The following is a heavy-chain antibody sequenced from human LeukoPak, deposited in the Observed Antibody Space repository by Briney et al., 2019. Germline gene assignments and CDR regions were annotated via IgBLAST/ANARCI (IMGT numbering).Heavy chain of an antibody. D-gene: IGHD1-26*01. V-gene: IGHV3-23*01. CDR3: AKRTTPNSGSYYNWFDP. CDR2: ISGSGGST. J-gene: IGHJ5*02. Sequence: GGSLRPSCAASGFTFSSYAMSWVRQAPGKGLEWVSAISGSGGSTYYADSVKGRFTISRDNSKNTLYLQMNSLRAEDTAVYYCAKRTTPNSGSYYNWFDPWGQGTLVTVSS. CDR1: GFTFSSYA.